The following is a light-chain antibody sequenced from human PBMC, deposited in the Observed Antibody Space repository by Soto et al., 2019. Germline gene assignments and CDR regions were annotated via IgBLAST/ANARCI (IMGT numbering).Light chain of an antibody. CDR1: QSVSSN. CDR2: GAS. CDR3: QQYNNWPL. Sequence: EIVMTQSPATLSGSPGERATLSCRASQSVSSNLAWYQQKPGQAPRLLIYGASTRATGIPARFSGSGSGTEFTLTISSLQSEDFAVYYCQQYNNWPLFGGGTKVEIK. J-gene: IGKJ4*01. V-gene: IGKV3-15*01.